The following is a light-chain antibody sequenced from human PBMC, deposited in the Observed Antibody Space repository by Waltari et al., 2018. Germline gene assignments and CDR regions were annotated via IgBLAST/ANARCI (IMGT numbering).Light chain of an antibody. J-gene: IGLJ3*02. CDR1: GSDIGGFNY. CDR3: CSYTTTTTWV. CDR2: GVS. V-gene: IGLV2-14*03. Sequence: QSALTQPASVSGSPGQSITISCSGTGSDIGGFNYVSWSQQRPGKAPKLLIYGVSQRPSGVSDRFSGSKSGNRASLTISGLQAEDDSDYYCCSYTTTTTWVFGGGTKLTVL.